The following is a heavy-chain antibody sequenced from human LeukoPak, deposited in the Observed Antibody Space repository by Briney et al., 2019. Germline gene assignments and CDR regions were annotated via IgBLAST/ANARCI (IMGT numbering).Heavy chain of an antibody. V-gene: IGHV3-21*01. J-gene: IGHJ6*02. Sequence: GGSLRLSCLASGFSFNGYTMNWVREAPGKGLEWVSTISPVSSYTWYAESVKGRFTISRDNPKNSLYLQMDSLRAEDTAVYYCVRDVSRGIGMDVWGQGTTVTVSS. CDR2: ISPVSSYT. CDR3: VRDVSRGIGMDV. D-gene: IGHD3-10*01. CDR1: GFSFNGYT.